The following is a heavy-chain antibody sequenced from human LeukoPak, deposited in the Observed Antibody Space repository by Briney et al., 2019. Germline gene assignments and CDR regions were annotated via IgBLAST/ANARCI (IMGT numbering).Heavy chain of an antibody. D-gene: IGHD6-13*01. CDR2: ISSSGSTI. V-gene: IGHV3-11*01. Sequence: GGSLRLSCAASGFTFSDYYMSWIRQAPGKGLEGVSYISSSGSTIYYADSVKGRFTISRDNAKNSLYLQMNSLRAEDTAVYYCAGADSSSWCYFDYWGQGTLVTVSS. CDR1: GFTFSDYY. CDR3: AGADSSSWCYFDY. J-gene: IGHJ4*02.